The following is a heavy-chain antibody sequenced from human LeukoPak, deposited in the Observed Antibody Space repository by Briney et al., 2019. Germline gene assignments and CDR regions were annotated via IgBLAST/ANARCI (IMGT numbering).Heavy chain of an antibody. V-gene: IGHV1-46*01. J-gene: IGHJ4*02. D-gene: IGHD1-26*01. Sequence: ASVKVSCKASGYTFTSYYMHWVRQAPGQGLEWMGIINPSGGSTSYAQKFQGRVTMTRDTSISTAYMELSRLRSDDTAVYYCAVYGELPEGSDYWGQGTLVTVSS. CDR1: GYTFTSYY. CDR3: AVYGELPEGSDY. CDR2: INPSGGST.